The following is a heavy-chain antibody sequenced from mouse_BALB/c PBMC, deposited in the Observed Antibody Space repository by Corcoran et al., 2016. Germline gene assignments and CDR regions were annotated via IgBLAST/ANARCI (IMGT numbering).Heavy chain of an antibody. V-gene: IGHV1-84*02. Sequence: QIQLQQSGPEQVKPGASLKISCKASGYTFTDYYLTWVKQKPGQGLEWIGWIYPGSGNTKYNEKFKGKATLTVATSSSTAYMQLSSLTSEDTAVYFCVRRENGNGFAYWGQGPLVTVSA. CDR1: GYTFTDYY. CDR2: IYPGSGNT. J-gene: IGHJ3*01. CDR3: VRRENGNGFAY. D-gene: IGHD2-1*01.